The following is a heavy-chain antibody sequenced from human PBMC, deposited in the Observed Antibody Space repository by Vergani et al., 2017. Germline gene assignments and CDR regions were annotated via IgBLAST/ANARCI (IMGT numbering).Heavy chain of an antibody. J-gene: IGHJ4*02. Sequence: EVQLVQSGAEVKKPGESLKLSCKASGYNFPIHWIGWVRQMPGKGLEWMGVIYPGDSDTRYNPFFQDQVIISVDKSVSTVYLQWSNLKASDTAMYYCARAQGFSYNYGSDYWGQGTLVTVSS. CDR3: ARAQGFSYNYGSDY. CDR1: GYNFPIHW. D-gene: IGHD3-16*01. CDR2: IYPGDSDT. V-gene: IGHV5-51*01.